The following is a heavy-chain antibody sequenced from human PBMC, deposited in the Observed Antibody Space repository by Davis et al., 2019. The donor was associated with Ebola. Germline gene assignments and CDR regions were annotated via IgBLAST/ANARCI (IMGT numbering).Heavy chain of an antibody. J-gene: IGHJ6*02. D-gene: IGHD6-13*01. CDR1: GGSFSGYY. Sequence: PSETLSLTCAVYGGSFSGYYWSWIRQPPGKGLEWIGEINHSGSTNYNPSLKSRVTISVDTSKNQFSLKLSSVTAADTAVYYCARGLLAAAGTFYYYYGMDVWGQGTTVTVSS. CDR2: INHSGST. V-gene: IGHV4-34*01. CDR3: ARGLLAAAGTFYYYYGMDV.